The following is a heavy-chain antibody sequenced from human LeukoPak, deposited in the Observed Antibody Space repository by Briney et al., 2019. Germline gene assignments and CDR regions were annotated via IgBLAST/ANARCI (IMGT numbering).Heavy chain of an antibody. J-gene: IGHJ4*02. D-gene: IGHD5-18*01. Sequence: MGWVRQAPGKGLECVSPITGSGGSTSYTDSVKGRFTISRDNSKNTLYLQMNSLRAEDTAVYYCARGRNTGRQFYFDYWGQGTLVTVAS. V-gene: IGHV3-23*01. CDR2: ITGSGGST. CDR3: ARGRNTGRQFYFDY.